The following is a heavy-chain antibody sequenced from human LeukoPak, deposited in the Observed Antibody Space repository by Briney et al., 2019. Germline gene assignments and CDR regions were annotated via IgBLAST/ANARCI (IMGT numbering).Heavy chain of an antibody. CDR1: GGSFSGYY. V-gene: IGHV4-34*01. Sequence: SETLSLTCAVYGGSFSGYYGSWIRQPPGKGLEWIGEINHSGSTNYNPSLKSRVTISVDTSKNQFSLKLSSVTAADTAAYYCARGKVGATTYDYWGQGTLVTVSS. D-gene: IGHD1-26*01. CDR3: ARGKVGATTYDY. J-gene: IGHJ4*02. CDR2: INHSGST.